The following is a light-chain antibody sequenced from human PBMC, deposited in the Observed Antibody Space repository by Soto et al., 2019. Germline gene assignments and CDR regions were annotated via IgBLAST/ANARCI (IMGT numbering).Light chain of an antibody. CDR3: CSYAGSSTYV. V-gene: IGLV2-23*01. CDR2: EGS. Sequence: QSALTQPASVSGSPGQSITISCTGTSSDVGSYKFVSWYQQHPGKAPKLMIYEGSKRPSGVSNRFSGSKSDNTASLTISGLQAGDEADYYCCSYAGSSTYVFGTGTKVTVL. CDR1: SSDVGSYKF. J-gene: IGLJ1*01.